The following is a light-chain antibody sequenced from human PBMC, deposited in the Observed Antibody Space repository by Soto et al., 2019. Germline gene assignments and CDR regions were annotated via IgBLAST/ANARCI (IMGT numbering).Light chain of an antibody. V-gene: IGLV2-14*02. Sequence: QSVLTQPASVSGSPGQSITISCTGTNNDVGSYDLVSWYRQSPGEAPKLIIYDVTKRPSGVSDRFSASKSGNTASLTISGLQAEDEADYYCSSYTTLITVVFGGGTKLTVL. CDR1: NNDVGSYDL. CDR2: DVT. CDR3: SSYTTLITVV. J-gene: IGLJ3*02.